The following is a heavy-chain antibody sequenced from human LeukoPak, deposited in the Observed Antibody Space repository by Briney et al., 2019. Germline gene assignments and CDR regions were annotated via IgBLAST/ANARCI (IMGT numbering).Heavy chain of an antibody. CDR1: GFTFSSYA. J-gene: IGHJ3*02. CDR3: AREVTMVRGVIRAFDI. Sequence: SGGSLRLSCAASGFTFSSYAMHWVRQAPGKGLEWVAVISYDGSNKYYADSVKGRFTISRDNSKNTLYLQMNSLRAEDTAVYYCAREVTMVRGVIRAFDIWGQGTMVTVSS. D-gene: IGHD3-10*01. CDR2: ISYDGSNK. V-gene: IGHV3-30-3*01.